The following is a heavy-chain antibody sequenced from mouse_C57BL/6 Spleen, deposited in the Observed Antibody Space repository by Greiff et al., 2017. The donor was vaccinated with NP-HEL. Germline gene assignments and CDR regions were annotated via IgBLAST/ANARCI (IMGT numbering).Heavy chain of an antibody. CDR3: ARGYDGSFDY. CDR1: GYAFSSYW. J-gene: IGHJ2*01. Sequence: VKLVESGAELVKPGASVKISCKASGYAFSSYWMNWVKQRPGKGLEWIGQIYPGDGDTNYNGKFKGKATLTADKSSSTAYMQLSSLTSEDSAVYFCARGYDGSFDYWGQGTTLTVSS. V-gene: IGHV1-80*01. CDR2: IYPGDGDT. D-gene: IGHD2-3*01.